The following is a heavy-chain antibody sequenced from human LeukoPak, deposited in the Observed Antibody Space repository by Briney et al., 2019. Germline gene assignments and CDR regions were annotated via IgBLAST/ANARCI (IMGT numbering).Heavy chain of an antibody. Sequence: SETLSLTCTVSGGSISRYYWSWIRQPPGKGLEWIGYIYYSGSTNYNPSLKRRGTISVDTSKTQFSLKLRSVTAADTAVYYCASYTTSRYRSSTSCYRAFDIWGQGTMVTVSS. CDR3: ASYTTSRYRSSTSCYRAFDI. CDR2: IYYSGST. CDR1: GGSISRYY. D-gene: IGHD2-2*01. J-gene: IGHJ3*02. V-gene: IGHV4-59*01.